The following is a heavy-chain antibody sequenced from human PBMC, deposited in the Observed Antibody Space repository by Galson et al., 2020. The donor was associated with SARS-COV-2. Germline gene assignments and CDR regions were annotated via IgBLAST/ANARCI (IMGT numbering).Heavy chain of an antibody. J-gene: IGHJ3*02. D-gene: IGHD3-10*01. CDR3: AREWFGELLIPPEDAFDI. CDR2: INYSRST. Sequence: ASDTLSLTCTVSGGTINSYYSSLIRQPPGKGLDGIGFINYSRSTNHNPSLKKRVTISVDTSKNQFSLKLSSVTAADTAVYYCAREWFGELLIPPEDAFDIWGQGTMVTVSS. CDR1: GGTINSYY. V-gene: IGHV4-59*07.